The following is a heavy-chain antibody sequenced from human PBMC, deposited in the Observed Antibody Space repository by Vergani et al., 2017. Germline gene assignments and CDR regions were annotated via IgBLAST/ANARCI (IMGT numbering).Heavy chain of an antibody. CDR3: AREGCSSTSCYPIRGGIGAFDI. Sequence: QVQLVQSGAEVKKPGSSVKVSCKASGGNFSSYAISWVRQAPGQGLEWMGGIIPIFGTANYAQKFQGRVTITADESTSTAYMELSSLRSEDTAVYYCAREGCSSTSCYPIRGGIGAFDIWGQGTMVTVSS. CDR2: IIPIFGTA. CDR1: GGNFSSYA. V-gene: IGHV1-69*01. J-gene: IGHJ3*02. D-gene: IGHD2-2*01.